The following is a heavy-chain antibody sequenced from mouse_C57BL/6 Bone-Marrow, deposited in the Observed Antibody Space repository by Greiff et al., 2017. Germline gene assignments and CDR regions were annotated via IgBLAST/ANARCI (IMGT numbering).Heavy chain of an antibody. J-gene: IGHJ4*01. V-gene: IGHV1-26*01. Sequence: EVQLQQSGPELVKPGASVKISCKASGYTFTDYYMNWVKQSHGKSLEWIGDINPNNGGTSYNQKFKGKATLTVDKSSSTAYMELRSLKSEDSAVYYCARDCSYAMDYWGQGTAVTVSS. CDR1: GYTFTDYY. CDR2: INPNNGGT. CDR3: ARDCSYAMDY.